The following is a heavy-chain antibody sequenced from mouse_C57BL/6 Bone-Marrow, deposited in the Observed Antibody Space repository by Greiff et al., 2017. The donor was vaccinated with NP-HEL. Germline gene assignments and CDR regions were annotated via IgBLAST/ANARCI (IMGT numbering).Heavy chain of an antibody. CDR2: IDPENGDT. V-gene: IGHV14-4*01. Sequence: VQLQQSGAELVRPGASVKLSCTASGFNIKDDYMPWVKQRPEQGLEWIGWIDPENGDTEYASKFQGKATITADTSSNTAYLQLSSLTSEDTAVYYCTLIYYEDAMDYWGQGTSVTVSS. J-gene: IGHJ4*01. CDR3: TLIYYEDAMDY. D-gene: IGHD2-4*01. CDR1: GFNIKDDY.